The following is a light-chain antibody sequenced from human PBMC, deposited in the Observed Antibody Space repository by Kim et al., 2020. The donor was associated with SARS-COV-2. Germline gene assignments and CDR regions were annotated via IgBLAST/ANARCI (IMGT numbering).Light chain of an antibody. J-gene: IGKJ4*01. CDR1: QSVTSY. CDR2: AAS. Sequence: ASVGDRVTITCRASQSVTSYLNWYQHKPGQAPKLLIYAASNLQSGVPSRFTGSGSGTDFTLTISSLQPEDFATYYCLQSHTPPLTFGGGTKVDIK. V-gene: IGKV1-39*01. CDR3: LQSHTPPLT.